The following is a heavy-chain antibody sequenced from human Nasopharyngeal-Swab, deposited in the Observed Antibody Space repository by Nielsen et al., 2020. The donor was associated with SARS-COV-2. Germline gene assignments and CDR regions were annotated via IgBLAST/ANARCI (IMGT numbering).Heavy chain of an antibody. Sequence: VRQAPGKGLEWVSGISGSYGSTYYADSVKGRFTISRDNSKNTLYLQMNSLRAEDTAVYYCAKRSIAVARDHFDYWGQGTRVTVSS. CDR2: ISGSYGST. V-gene: IGHV3-23*01. D-gene: IGHD6-19*01. J-gene: IGHJ4*02. CDR3: AKRSIAVARDHFDY.